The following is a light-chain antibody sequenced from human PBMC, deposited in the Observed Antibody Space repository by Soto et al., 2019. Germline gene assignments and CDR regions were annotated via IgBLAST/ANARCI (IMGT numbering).Light chain of an antibody. J-gene: IGKJ5*01. CDR3: QQYGTSEII. CDR2: DTS. CDR1: QSLANSF. Sequence: EIVLTQSPGTLSLSPGERATLSCRASQSLANSFIAWYQQKPGQAPRLLIYDTSSRASGIPDRFSGSGSGTDFTLTISRLETEDFAVFYCQQYGTSEIIFGQGTRLRL. V-gene: IGKV3-20*01.